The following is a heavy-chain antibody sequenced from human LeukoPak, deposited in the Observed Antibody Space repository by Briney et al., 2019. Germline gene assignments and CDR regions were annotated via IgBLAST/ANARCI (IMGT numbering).Heavy chain of an antibody. CDR2: ITGSGAFT. D-gene: IGHD3-22*01. CDR1: GFTFIKYS. V-gene: IGHV3-23*01. CDR3: AKSWNYYDSSGDDALDI. Sequence: GGSLRLSCAASGFTFIKYSMTWVRQAPGKGLEWVSAITGSGAFTDYADSVQGRFTISRDNSKNTLYLQMNSLRAEDTAVYYCAKSWNYYDSSGDDALDIWGQGTMVTVSS. J-gene: IGHJ3*02.